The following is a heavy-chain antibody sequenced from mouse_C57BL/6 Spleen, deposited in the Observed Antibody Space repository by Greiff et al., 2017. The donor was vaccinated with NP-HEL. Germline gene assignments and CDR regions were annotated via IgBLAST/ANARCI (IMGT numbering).Heavy chain of an antibody. CDR2: INPGSGGT. CDR3: ARYHDCNSFDY. J-gene: IGHJ2*01. Sequence: QVQLQQSGAELVRPGTSVKVSCKASGYTFTNYLIAWAKQRPGQGLEWIGVINPGSGGTNYNEKFKGKATLTADKSSSTAYMQLSSLTSEDSAVYFCARYHDCNSFDYWGQGTTLTVSA. CDR1: GYTFTNYL. D-gene: IGHD2-12*01. V-gene: IGHV1-54*01.